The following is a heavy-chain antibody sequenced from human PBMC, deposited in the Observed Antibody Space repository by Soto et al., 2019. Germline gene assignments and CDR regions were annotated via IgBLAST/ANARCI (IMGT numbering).Heavy chain of an antibody. J-gene: IGHJ4*01. Sequence: PGGSLGLSCAASGFSFSSAWIKWVRQAPGKGLEWVGRIRSKTDGGTTDFAALVKGRFAISRDDSKNMVYLQMNSLKIEDTAMYYCTTDSNFTRSLGCFDFCGHATLGTVSS. CDR3: TTDSNFTRSLGCFDF. D-gene: IGHD2-2*01. CDR1: GFSFSSAW. V-gene: IGHV3-15*07. CDR2: IRSKTDGGTT.